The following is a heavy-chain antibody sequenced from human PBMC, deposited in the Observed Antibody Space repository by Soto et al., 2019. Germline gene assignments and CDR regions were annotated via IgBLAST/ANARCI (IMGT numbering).Heavy chain of an antibody. CDR3: ATSYGSGSTHFDN. V-gene: IGHV1-69*02. Sequence: QVQLVQSGAEVKKPGSSVKISCTASGDTFNFYTINWVRQAPGQGLEWVGRVNPLVSMSISAQRFQGRVTFTADKSTSKAYMDLTSLRSDDTAIYYCATSYGSGSTHFDNWGQGTLVSVS. CDR2: VNPLVSMS. D-gene: IGHD3-10*01. J-gene: IGHJ4*02. CDR1: GDTFNFYT.